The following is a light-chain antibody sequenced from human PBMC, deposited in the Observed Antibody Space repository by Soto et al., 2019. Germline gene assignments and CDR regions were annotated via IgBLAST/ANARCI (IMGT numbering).Light chain of an antibody. Sequence: DIQMTQSPSTLSASVGDRVTITCRASQSVSNWLAWYQQKSGKAPKLLIYDASSLQSGVPSRFRGSGSGTDFTLTINSLQPEDFATYYCQQSYNTPLTFGGGTKVDI. CDR2: DAS. CDR1: QSVSNW. J-gene: IGKJ4*01. V-gene: IGKV1-39*01. CDR3: QQSYNTPLT.